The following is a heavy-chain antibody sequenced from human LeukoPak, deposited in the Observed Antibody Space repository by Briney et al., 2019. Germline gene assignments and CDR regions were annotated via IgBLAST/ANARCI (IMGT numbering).Heavy chain of an antibody. CDR1: GYSFTSYW. D-gene: IGHD5-12*01. V-gene: IGHV5-51*01. J-gene: IGHJ3*02. Sequence: GASLKISCQGSGYSFTSYWIGWVRQMPGKGLEWMGIIYPGDSDTRYSPSFQGQVTISADKSISTAYLQWSSLKASDTAMYYCARHPEVAGSAFDIWGQGTMVTVSS. CDR3: ARHPEVAGSAFDI. CDR2: IYPGDSDT.